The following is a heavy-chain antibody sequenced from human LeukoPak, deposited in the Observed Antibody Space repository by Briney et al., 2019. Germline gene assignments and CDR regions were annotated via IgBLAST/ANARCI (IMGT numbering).Heavy chain of an antibody. V-gene: IGHV3-30-3*01. Sequence: GRSLRLSCAASGFTFSSYAMHWVRQAPGKGLEWVAVISYDGSNKYYAGSVKGRFTISRDNSKNTLYLQMNSLRAEDTAVYYCARLHDSSGYYQYYFDYWGQGTLVTVSS. D-gene: IGHD3-22*01. CDR3: ARLHDSSGYYQYYFDY. J-gene: IGHJ4*02. CDR1: GFTFSSYA. CDR2: ISYDGSNK.